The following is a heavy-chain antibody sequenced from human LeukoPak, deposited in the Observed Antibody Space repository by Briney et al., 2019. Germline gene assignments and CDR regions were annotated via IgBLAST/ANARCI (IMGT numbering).Heavy chain of an antibody. CDR3: ARVGQLDDFWSGYYNYYYMDV. V-gene: IGHV4-61*02. CDR1: GGSISSGSYY. J-gene: IGHJ6*03. D-gene: IGHD3-3*01. CDR2: IYTSGGT. Sequence: SQTLSLTCTVSGGSISSGSYYWSWIRQPAGKGLEWIGRIYTSGGTNYNPSLESRVTISVDTSKNQFSLKLSSVTAADTAVYYCARVGQLDDFWSGYYNYYYMDVWGKGTTVTVSS.